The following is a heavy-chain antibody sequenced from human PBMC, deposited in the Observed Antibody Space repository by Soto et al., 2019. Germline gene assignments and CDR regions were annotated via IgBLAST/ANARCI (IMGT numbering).Heavy chain of an antibody. J-gene: IGHJ2*01. V-gene: IGHV1-3*01. Sequence: ASVKVSCKASGYTFTSYAMHWVRQAPGQRLEWMGWINAGNGNTKYSQKFQGRVTITRDTSASTAYMELSSLRSEDTAVYYCARVGRPPLGYWYFDLWGRGTLVTLSS. CDR2: INAGNGNT. D-gene: IGHD1-26*01. CDR3: ARVGRPPLGYWYFDL. CDR1: GYTFTSYA.